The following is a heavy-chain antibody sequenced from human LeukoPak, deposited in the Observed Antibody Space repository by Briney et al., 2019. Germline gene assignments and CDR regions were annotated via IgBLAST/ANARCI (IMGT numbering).Heavy chain of an antibody. CDR3: ARVSMEVPSYFDY. Sequence: QPGVSLRLSCAASGFTFSSYSMNWVRQAPGKGLEWVSYISSSSSTIYYADSVKGRFTISRDNAKKSLYLQMNSLRAEDTAVYYCARVSMEVPSYFDYWGQGTLVTVSS. CDR2: ISSSSSTI. J-gene: IGHJ4*02. V-gene: IGHV3-48*01. CDR1: GFTFSSYS. D-gene: IGHD1-7*01.